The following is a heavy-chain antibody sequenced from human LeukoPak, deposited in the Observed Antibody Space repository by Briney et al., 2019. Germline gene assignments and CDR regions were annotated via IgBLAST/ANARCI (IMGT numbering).Heavy chain of an antibody. CDR1: GGSISSYY. Sequence: PSETLSLTCTVSGGSISSYYWSWIRQPPGKGLEWIGYIYYSGSTNYNPSLKSRVTISVDTSKNQFSLKLSSVTAADTAVYYCARTPYGSGITSAFDIWGQGTMVTVSS. J-gene: IGHJ3*02. V-gene: IGHV4-59*01. CDR2: IYYSGST. D-gene: IGHD3-10*01. CDR3: ARTPYGSGITSAFDI.